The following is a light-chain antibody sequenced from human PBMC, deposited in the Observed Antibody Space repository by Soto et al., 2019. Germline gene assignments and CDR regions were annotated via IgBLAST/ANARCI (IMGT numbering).Light chain of an antibody. J-gene: IGKJ3*01. CDR1: QRISSH. CDR2: EAS. V-gene: IGKV1-39*01. CDR3: QQRYSMPLT. Sequence: DIQMTQSPSSLSASVGDRVTITCRASQRISSHLNWYQQKPGKAPQLLIYEASSLQGGVPSRFSGIGSGTDVTLTISRLQADDFAIYYCQQRYSMPLTCGPGTRVDIK.